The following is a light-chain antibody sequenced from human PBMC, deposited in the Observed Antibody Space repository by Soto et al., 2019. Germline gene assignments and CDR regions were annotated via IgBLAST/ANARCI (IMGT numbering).Light chain of an antibody. CDR1: SSNLGACYD. J-gene: IGLJ3*02. Sequence: QSVLTQPPSVSGAPGQRVTISCTGNSSNLGACYDVHWYQQLPGTAPKLVIYGNRNRPSGIPERFSGSKSGSSASLAITGLQAEDEAVYSCQAYDYRQTSAVSGGGTKLTVL. CDR2: GNR. CDR3: QAYDYRQTSAV. V-gene: IGLV1-40*01.